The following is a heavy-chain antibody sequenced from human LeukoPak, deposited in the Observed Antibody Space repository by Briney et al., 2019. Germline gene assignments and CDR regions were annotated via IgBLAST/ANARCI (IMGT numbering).Heavy chain of an antibody. CDR1: GGSISSHY. V-gene: IGHV4-59*11. J-gene: IGHJ5*01. D-gene: IGHD1-26*01. Sequence: AETLSLTCTASGGSISSHYWSWIRQPPGKGLEWIWYIYYDGGTRYNPSLKSRITISVDTSKNQFSLQLSTVTAADTAVYYCARGGDWFDSWGQGTLVTVSA. CDR2: IYYDGGT. CDR3: ARGGDWFDS.